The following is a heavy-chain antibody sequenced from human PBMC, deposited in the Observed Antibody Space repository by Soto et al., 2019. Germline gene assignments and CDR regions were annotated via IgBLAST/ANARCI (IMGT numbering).Heavy chain of an antibody. CDR3: ARDGGRHSGGIDY. J-gene: IGHJ4*02. V-gene: IGHV1-69*01. CDR2: IIPIFGTA. Sequence: QVQLVQSGAEVKKPGSSVKVSCKASGGTFSSYSINWVRQAPGQGLERMGEIIPIFGTANYAQKFQGRVTITADESTRTAYMELSSLRSEDTAVYYCARDGGRHSGGIDYGGQGNLVTVSS. CDR1: GGTFSSYS. D-gene: IGHD1-26*01.